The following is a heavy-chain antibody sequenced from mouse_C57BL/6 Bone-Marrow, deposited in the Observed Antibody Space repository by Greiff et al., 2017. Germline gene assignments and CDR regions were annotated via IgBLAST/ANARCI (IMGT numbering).Heavy chain of an antibody. V-gene: IGHV1-85*01. D-gene: IGHD2-4*01. Sequence: QVQLKESGPELVKPGASVKLSCKASGYTFTSYDINWVKQRPGQGLEWIGWIYPGDGSTKYNEKFKGKATLTVDTSSSTAYMELHSLTAEDSAVYFCARIYYDYGGFAYWGQGTLVTVSA. CDR3: ARIYYDYGGFAY. CDR2: IYPGDGST. CDR1: GYTFTSYD. J-gene: IGHJ3*01.